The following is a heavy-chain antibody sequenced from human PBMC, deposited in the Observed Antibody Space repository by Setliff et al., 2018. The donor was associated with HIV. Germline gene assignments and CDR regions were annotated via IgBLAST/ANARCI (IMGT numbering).Heavy chain of an antibody. D-gene: IGHD5-18*01. CDR2: ISWNSVSI. V-gene: IGHV3-9*01. J-gene: IGHJ2*01. CDR3: AKVDTAMVRNLWYFDL. Sequence: PGGSLRLSCAASGLTFDDYAMHWVRQAPGKGLEWVSGISWNSVSIGYADSVKGRFTISRDNAKNSLYLQMNSLRAEDTALYYCAKVDTAMVRNLWYFDLWGRGTLGTV. CDR1: GLTFDDYA.